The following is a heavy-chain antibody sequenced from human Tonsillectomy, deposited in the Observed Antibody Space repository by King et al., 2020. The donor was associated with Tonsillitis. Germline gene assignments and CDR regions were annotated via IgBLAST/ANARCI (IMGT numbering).Heavy chain of an antibody. V-gene: IGHV3-30*18. Sequence: VQLVESGGGVVQPGRSLRLSCAASGFTFSSYGMHWVRQAPGKGLEWVAVISYDGSNKYYADSVKGRFTISRDNSKKTLYLQMNSLRAGDTAGYYCAKDQDDFWSGYYTDAYYYYYMDVWGKGTTVTVSS. CDR2: ISYDGSNK. CDR3: AKDQDDFWSGYYTDAYYYYYMDV. J-gene: IGHJ6*03. CDR1: GFTFSSYG. D-gene: IGHD3-3*01.